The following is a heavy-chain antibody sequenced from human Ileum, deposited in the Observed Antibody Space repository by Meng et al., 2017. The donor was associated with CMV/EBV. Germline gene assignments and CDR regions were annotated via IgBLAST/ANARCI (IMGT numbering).Heavy chain of an antibody. CDR3: ARVWGIAVRPLDY. CDR1: GDSIRRGHYY. Sequence: QLRLREPGPGLVRPSQTPSSTGTVHGDSIRRGHYYWSWIRQTPGKGLEWIGHIHDSGSTYYNPSLQSRVTISVDTSKNQFSLKLSSVTAADTAVYYCARVWGIAVRPLDYWGQGTLVTVSS. V-gene: IGHV4-30-4*01. D-gene: IGHD6-6*01. CDR2: IHDSGST. J-gene: IGHJ4*02.